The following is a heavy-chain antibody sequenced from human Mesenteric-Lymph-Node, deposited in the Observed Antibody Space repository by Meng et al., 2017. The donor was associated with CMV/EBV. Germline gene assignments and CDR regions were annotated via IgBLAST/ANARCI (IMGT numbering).Heavy chain of an antibody. CDR3: ARDWGARHELRFLEWLPYYYYGMDV. Sequence: GGSLRLSCAASGFTFSRYWMTWVRQAPGKGLEWVANINEDGSEEYYVDSVKGRFTISRDNAKNSLYLQMNSLRAEDTAVYYCARDWGARHELRFLEWLPYYYYGMDVWGQGTTVTVSS. CDR2: INEDGSEE. CDR1: GFTFSRYW. J-gene: IGHJ6*02. D-gene: IGHD3-3*01. V-gene: IGHV3-7*01.